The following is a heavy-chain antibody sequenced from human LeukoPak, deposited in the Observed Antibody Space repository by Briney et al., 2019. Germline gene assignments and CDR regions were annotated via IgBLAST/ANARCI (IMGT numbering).Heavy chain of an antibody. J-gene: IGHJ4*02. CDR3: ARVSHGYNYGGLESFRVGYFDY. CDR2: INPNSGGT. V-gene: IGHV1-2*02. D-gene: IGHD5-24*01. Sequence: GASVKVSCKASGYTFTGYYMHWVRQAPGQGLEWMGWINPNSGGTNYAQKFQGRVTMTRDTSISTAYMELSRLRSDDTAVYYCARVSHGYNYGGLESFRVGYFDYWGQGTLVTVSS. CDR1: GYTFTGYY.